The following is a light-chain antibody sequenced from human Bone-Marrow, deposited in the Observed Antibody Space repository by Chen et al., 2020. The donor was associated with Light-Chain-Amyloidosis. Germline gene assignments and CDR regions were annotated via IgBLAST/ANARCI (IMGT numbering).Light chain of an antibody. CDR2: DVT. CDR1: SNDIGAYKY. CDR3: CSSAGSYTFAV. J-gene: IGLJ3*02. Sequence: SALTQHRSVSESPGQSVTISFTGTSNDIGAYKYVSWYQQHPGTAPILIIYDVTDRPSRVPDRFSGSKSCNTASLTISGLQAEYEADYSCCSSAGSYTFAVFVGGTKLAVL. V-gene: IGLV2-11*01.